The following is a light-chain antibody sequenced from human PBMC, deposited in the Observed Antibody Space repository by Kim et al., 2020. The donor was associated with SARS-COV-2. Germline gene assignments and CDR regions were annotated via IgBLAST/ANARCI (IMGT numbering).Light chain of an antibody. CDR2: AAS. Sequence: ASTGSRVTITCPASQGSSSYLAWYQQKPGKAPKLLIYAASTLQSGVPSRFSGSGSGTDFTLTISCLQSEDFATYYCQQYYSYPLTFGGGTKVDIK. V-gene: IGKV1-8*01. J-gene: IGKJ4*01. CDR1: QGSSSY. CDR3: QQYYSYPLT.